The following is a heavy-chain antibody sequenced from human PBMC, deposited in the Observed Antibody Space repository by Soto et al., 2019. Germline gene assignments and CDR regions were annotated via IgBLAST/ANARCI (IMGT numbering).Heavy chain of an antibody. Sequence: GGSLRLSCAASGFTFSNAWMNWVRQAPGKGLEWVGRIKSKTDGGTTDYAAPVKGRFTISRDDSKNTLYLQMNSLKTEDTAVYYCTTRYYYDSSGYYYGYFDYWGQGTLVTVS. CDR3: TTRYYYDSSGYYYGYFDY. CDR2: IKSKTDGGTT. D-gene: IGHD3-22*01. CDR1: GFTFSNAW. J-gene: IGHJ4*02. V-gene: IGHV3-15*07.